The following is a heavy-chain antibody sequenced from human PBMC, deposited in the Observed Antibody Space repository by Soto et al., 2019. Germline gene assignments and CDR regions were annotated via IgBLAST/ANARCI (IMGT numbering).Heavy chain of an antibody. D-gene: IGHD2-15*01. V-gene: IGHV1-8*01. CDR3: AREVVEVVETTSRWVDP. CDR2: MNTNTNST. J-gene: IGHJ5*02. CDR1: GYTFTTHD. Sequence: QVQLVQSGAEAKRPGASVKVSCKASGYTFTTHDIHWVRQAPGQGLEWMGWMNTNTNSTDCAQKFQGRVTLTWNTSISTAYLELRRLKFDDTAVYYCAREVVEVVETTSRWVDPVGQGSLVTVSS.